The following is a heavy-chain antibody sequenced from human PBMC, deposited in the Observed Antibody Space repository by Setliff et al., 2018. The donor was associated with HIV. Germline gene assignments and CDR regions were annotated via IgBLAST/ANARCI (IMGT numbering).Heavy chain of an antibody. CDR3: ARHRDPPGSRWIYYYYYMDL. CDR2: IHYSGST. Sequence: SETLSLTCTVSGYSISSGYYWGWIRQPPGKGLEWIGSIHYSGSTYYNSSLRSRVTILVDTSKNQFSLKLSSVTAADTAVYYCARHRDPPGSRWIYYYYYMDLWGEGTTVTVSS. J-gene: IGHJ6*03. V-gene: IGHV4-38-2*02. CDR1: GYSISSGYY. D-gene: IGHD6-13*01.